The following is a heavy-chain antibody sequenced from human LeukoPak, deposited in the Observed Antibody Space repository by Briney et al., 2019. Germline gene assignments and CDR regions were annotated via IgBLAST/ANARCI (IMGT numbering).Heavy chain of an antibody. Sequence: PSETLSLTCTVSGGSISSSSYYWGWIRQPPGKGLEWIGSIYYSGSTYYNPSLKSRVTISVDTSKNQFSLKLSSVTAADTAVYYCARDLRGDYQTTNWFDPWGQGTLVTVSS. CDR1: GGSISSSSYY. V-gene: IGHV4-39*07. CDR2: IYYSGST. D-gene: IGHD4-17*01. J-gene: IGHJ5*02. CDR3: ARDLRGDYQTTNWFDP.